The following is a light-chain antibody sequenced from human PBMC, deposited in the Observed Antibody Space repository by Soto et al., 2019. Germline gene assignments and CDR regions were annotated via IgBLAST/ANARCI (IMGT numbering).Light chain of an antibody. CDR3: FSFPTTSTHV. Sequence: QSALTQPASLSGSPGQSITISCTGTSSDIGAYDYVSWFQQHPGKAPKLMISEVNNRPSGVSNRFSGSKSGNTAYLTIYGLQVEDEAEYFCFSFPTTSTHVFGTGTKLTVL. CDR2: EVN. J-gene: IGLJ1*01. CDR1: SSDIGAYDY. V-gene: IGLV2-14*01.